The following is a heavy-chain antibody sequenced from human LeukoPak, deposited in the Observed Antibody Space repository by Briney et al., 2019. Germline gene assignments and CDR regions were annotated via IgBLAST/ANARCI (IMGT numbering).Heavy chain of an antibody. D-gene: IGHD5-12*01. V-gene: IGHV4-59*11. CDR1: GGSISSHY. CDR2: IYYSGST. CDR3: ASGYSGYDYDY. Sequence: PSETLSLTCIISGGSISSHYWSWIRQPPGKGLEYIGYIYYSGSTDYNPSLKSRVTISLDTSKNQFSLNLTSVTAADTAVYYCASGYSGYDYDYWGQGTLVTVSS. J-gene: IGHJ4*02.